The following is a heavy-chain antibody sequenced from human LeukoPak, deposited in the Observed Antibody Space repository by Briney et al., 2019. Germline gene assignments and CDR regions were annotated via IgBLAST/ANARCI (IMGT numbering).Heavy chain of an antibody. J-gene: IGHJ4*02. CDR1: GGSISSGDYY. D-gene: IGHD4-23*01. V-gene: IGHV4-30-4*01. CDR2: IYYSGST. CDR3: ARDLPNEGNHLDY. Sequence: SETLSLTCTVSGGSISSGDYYWSWIRQPPGKGLEWIGYIYYSGSTYYNPSLKSRVTISVDTSKNQFSLKLSSVTAADTAVYYCARDLPNEGNHLDYWGQGTLVTVSS.